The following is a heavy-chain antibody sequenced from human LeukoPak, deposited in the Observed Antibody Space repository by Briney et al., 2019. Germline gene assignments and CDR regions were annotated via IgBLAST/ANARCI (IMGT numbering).Heavy chain of an antibody. CDR2: ISRSSTTI. CDR3: ARDLSKNDY. V-gene: IGHV3-48*04. CDR1: GFSFSNHS. J-gene: IGHJ4*02. Sequence: EPGGPLRLSCAASGFSFSNHSMNWVRQAPGKGLEWVSYISRSSTTIYYADSVKGRFTISRDNAKNSLYLQMNSLRAEDTAVYYCARDLSKNDYWGQGTLVTVSS.